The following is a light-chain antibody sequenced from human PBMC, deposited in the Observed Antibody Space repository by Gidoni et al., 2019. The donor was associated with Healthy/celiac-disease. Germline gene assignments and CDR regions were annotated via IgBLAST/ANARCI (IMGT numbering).Light chain of an antibody. CDR1: QSVSSY. Sequence: EIVLTQSPATLSLSPGERATLSCRASQSVSSYLAWYQQKPGQAPRLLIYDASNRATGIPARFSGSGSVTDFTLTISSLEPEDFAVYYCQQRSNWRRTFGGXTKVEIK. J-gene: IGKJ4*01. V-gene: IGKV3-11*01. CDR3: QQRSNWRRT. CDR2: DAS.